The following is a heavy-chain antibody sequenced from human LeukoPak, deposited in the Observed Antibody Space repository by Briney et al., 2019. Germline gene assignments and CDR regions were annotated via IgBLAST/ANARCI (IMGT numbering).Heavy chain of an antibody. J-gene: IGHJ3*02. CDR1: GFTFSSYA. D-gene: IGHD3-22*01. CDR3: ARGGRGSAAVVAPRSFDI. Sequence: GGSLRLSCAASGFTFSSYAMSWVRQAPGKGLEWVSAISGSGGSTYYADSVKGRFIISRDISKNTLYLQMNSLRAEDSALYYCARGGRGSAAVVAPRSFDIWGQGTMVTVSS. V-gene: IGHV3-23*01. CDR2: ISGSGGST.